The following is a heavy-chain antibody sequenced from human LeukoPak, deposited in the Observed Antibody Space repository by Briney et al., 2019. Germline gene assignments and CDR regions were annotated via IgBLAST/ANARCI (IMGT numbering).Heavy chain of an antibody. CDR3: ARYGSYPEAFDY. Sequence: GGSLRLSCAASGFTFNNYAVNWVRQAPGKGLEWVSYIRSSGNTIYYADSVKGRFTISRDNAKNSVYLQMNSLRDEDTAVYYCARYGSYPEAFDYWGQGTLVTVSS. CDR2: IRSSGNTI. V-gene: IGHV3-48*02. D-gene: IGHD1-26*01. J-gene: IGHJ4*02. CDR1: GFTFNNYA.